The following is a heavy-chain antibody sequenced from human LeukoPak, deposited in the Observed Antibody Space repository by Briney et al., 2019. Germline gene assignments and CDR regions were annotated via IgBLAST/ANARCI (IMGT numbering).Heavy chain of an antibody. Sequence: PSETLSLTCTVSGGSISSYYWSWIRQPAGKGLEWIGRIYTSGSTNYNPSLKSRVTMSVDTSKNQFSLKLSSVTAADTAVYYCARVGRDGYNLNWFDPWGQGTLVTVSS. CDR3: ARVGRDGYNLNWFDP. CDR2: IYTSGST. CDR1: GGSISSYY. J-gene: IGHJ5*02. D-gene: IGHD5-24*01. V-gene: IGHV4-4*07.